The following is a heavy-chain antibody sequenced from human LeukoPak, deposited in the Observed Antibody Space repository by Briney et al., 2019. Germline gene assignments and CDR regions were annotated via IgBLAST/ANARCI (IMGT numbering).Heavy chain of an antibody. Sequence: GGSLRLSCAASGFTFSDYYMTWIRQAPGKGLEWVSSISLSGNSIYYADSVKGRFTISRDNADNSLYLQMNSLRPEDTAVYYCARERPYYGSRTYSASFDYWGQGTLVTVSS. V-gene: IGHV3-11*01. CDR3: ARERPYYGSRTYSASFDY. D-gene: IGHD3-10*01. J-gene: IGHJ4*02. CDR2: ISLSGNSI. CDR1: GFTFSDYY.